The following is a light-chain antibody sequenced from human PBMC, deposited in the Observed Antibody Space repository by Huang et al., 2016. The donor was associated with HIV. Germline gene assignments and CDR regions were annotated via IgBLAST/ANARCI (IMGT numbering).Light chain of an antibody. J-gene: IGKJ3*01. Sequence: IRMTQSPSSLSAFTGDRVTITCRANQGINNFLAWYQQRPGSVPKLLIYAASTLQSGVPSRFSGNGSGTDFTLTIGCLHSEDVATYYCQQYDIHPLTFGPGTRVDIK. CDR2: AAS. CDR3: QQYDIHPLT. V-gene: IGKV1-8*01. CDR1: QGINNF.